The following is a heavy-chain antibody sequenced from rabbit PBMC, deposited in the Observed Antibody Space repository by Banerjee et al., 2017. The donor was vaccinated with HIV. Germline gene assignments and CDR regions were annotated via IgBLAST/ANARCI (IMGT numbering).Heavy chain of an antibody. Sequence: QEQLVESGGGLVQPEGSLTLTCTASGFSFSSGYYMCWVRRAPGKGLEWIACIGVGSGSTHYASWAKGRFTISKTSSTTVTLQMTSLTAADTATYFCARGEGYNGYGYGTWGQGTLVTVS. CDR2: IGVGSGST. V-gene: IGHV1S45*01. J-gene: IGHJ3*01. CDR3: ARGEGYNGYGYGT. D-gene: IGHD6-1*01. CDR1: GFSFSSGYY.